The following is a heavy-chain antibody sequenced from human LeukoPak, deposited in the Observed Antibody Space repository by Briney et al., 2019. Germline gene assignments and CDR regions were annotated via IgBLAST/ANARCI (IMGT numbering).Heavy chain of an antibody. CDR2: INPNSGGT. D-gene: IGHD3-10*02. CDR3: ARGQMFGELLGY. J-gene: IGHJ4*02. Sequence: ASVKVSCKASGYTFTGYYMHWVRQAPGQGLEWMGWINPNSGGTNYAQKFQGRVNMTRDTSISTAYMELSRLRSDDTAVYYCARGQMFGELLGYWGQGTLVTVSS. CDR1: GYTFTGYY. V-gene: IGHV1-2*02.